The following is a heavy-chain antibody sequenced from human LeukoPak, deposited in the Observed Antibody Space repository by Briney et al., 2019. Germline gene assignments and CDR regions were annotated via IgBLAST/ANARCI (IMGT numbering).Heavy chain of an antibody. D-gene: IGHD2-21*01. CDR3: ARGDIPDF. CDR1: GYSISSGYY. V-gene: IGHV4-38-2*01. Sequence: PSETLSLTCGVSGYSISSGYYWGWIRQSPGKGLEWIGSIYHSGNTYYNLPLKSRVTISVDTSKNQFSLKLSSVTAADTAVYYCARGDIPDFWGQGTLVTVPS. CDR2: IYHSGNT. J-gene: IGHJ4*02.